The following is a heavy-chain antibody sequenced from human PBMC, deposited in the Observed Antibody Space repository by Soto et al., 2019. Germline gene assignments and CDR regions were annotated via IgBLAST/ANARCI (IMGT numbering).Heavy chain of an antibody. D-gene: IGHD4-17*01. V-gene: IGHV1-18*01. CDR1: GYAFTASG. CDR3: ARWDDYGASDQYHFDH. Sequence: ASVKVSCKASGYAFTASGISWVRQAPGQGLEWMGWTSIYNGHTEYSPKFLGRVVMTTDTSADTAYLELRSLRPDDAALYYCARWDDYGASDQYHFDHWGQGTLVTVSS. J-gene: IGHJ4*02. CDR2: TSIYNGHT.